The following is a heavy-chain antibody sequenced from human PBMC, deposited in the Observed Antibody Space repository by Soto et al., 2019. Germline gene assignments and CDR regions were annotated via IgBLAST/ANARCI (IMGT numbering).Heavy chain of an antibody. V-gene: IGHV1-8*01. J-gene: IGHJ6*02. D-gene: IGHD6-13*01. Sequence: ASVKVSCKASGYTFTSYDINWVRQATGQGLEWMGWMNPNSGNTGYAQKFQGRVTMTRNTSISTAYMELSSLRSEDTAVYYCARGSRGIAAAGTRDYYYYYGMDVWRQGTTVTVSS. CDR1: GYTFTSYD. CDR2: MNPNSGNT. CDR3: ARGSRGIAAAGTRDYYYYYGMDV.